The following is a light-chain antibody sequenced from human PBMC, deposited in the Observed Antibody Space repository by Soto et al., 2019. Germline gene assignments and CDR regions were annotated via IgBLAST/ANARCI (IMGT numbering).Light chain of an antibody. CDR1: QSVSSY. V-gene: IGKV3-11*01. J-gene: IGKJ1*01. Sequence: EIVLTQSPAILSMSPGERDTLSCRASQSVSSYFAWYQQKPGQAPRLLIYDASNRATGVPARFSGSGSGTDFTLIISSLEPEDFAVYYCQQRRYWPVTFGQGTKVDIK. CDR2: DAS. CDR3: QQRRYWPVT.